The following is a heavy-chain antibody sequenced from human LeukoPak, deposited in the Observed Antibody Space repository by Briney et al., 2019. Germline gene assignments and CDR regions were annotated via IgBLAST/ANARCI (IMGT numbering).Heavy chain of an antibody. CDR3: AREERGLAIDY. CDR2: IWYDGSNK. J-gene: IGHJ4*02. D-gene: IGHD5-12*01. CDR1: GFTFSSYG. V-gene: IGHV3-33*01. Sequence: PGRSLRLSCAASGFTFSSYGMHWVRQAPGKGLEWVAVIWYDGSNKYYADSVKGRFTISKDNSKNTLYLQMNSLRAEDTAVYYCAREERGLAIDYWGQGTLVTVSS.